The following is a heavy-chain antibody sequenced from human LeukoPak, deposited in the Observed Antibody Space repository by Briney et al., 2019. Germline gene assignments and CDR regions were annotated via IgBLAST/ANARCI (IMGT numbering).Heavy chain of an antibody. D-gene: IGHD6-19*01. CDR2: INHSGST. J-gene: IGHJ5*02. V-gene: IGHV4-34*01. CDR1: GGSFSGYY. CDR3: ARMKGWDRGWFDP. Sequence: SETLSLTCAVYGGSFSGYYWSWIRQPPGKGLEGIGEINHSGSTNYNPSLKSRLTISVDTSKNQFSLKLSSVTAADTAVYYCARMKGWDRGWFDPWGQGTLVTVSS.